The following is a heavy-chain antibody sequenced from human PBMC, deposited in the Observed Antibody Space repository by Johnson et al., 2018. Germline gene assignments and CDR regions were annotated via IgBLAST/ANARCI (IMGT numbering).Heavy chain of an antibody. J-gene: IGHJ6*03. CDR1: GGSFSGYY. CDR3: ARGQSYDSGWNLFDYYYMDV. V-gene: IGHV4-34*01. Sequence: VQLQQWGAGLLKPSETLSLTCAVYGGSFSGYYYTWFRQPPGKGLEWIGEITHSGRTDYIPSLKSRVTISVDTSKNQVSLRLGSVTAADTAVNYCARGQSYDSGWNLFDYYYMDVWGKGTTVTVSS. CDR2: ITHSGRT. D-gene: IGHD6-19*01.